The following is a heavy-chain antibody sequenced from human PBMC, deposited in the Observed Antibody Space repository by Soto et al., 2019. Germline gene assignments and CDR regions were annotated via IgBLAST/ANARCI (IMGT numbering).Heavy chain of an antibody. CDR1: GFTFSSYA. D-gene: IGHD2-15*01. V-gene: IGHV1-3*01. J-gene: IGHJ4*02. CDR2: INAGNGNT. CDR3: ARGDQVVVVAATGREGDY. Sequence: QVQLVESGGGVVQPGRSLRLSCAASGFTFSSYAMHWVRQAPGQRLEWMGWINAGNGNTKYSQKFQGRVTITRDTSASTAYMELSSLRSEDTAVYYCARGDQVVVVAATGREGDYWGQGTLVTVSS.